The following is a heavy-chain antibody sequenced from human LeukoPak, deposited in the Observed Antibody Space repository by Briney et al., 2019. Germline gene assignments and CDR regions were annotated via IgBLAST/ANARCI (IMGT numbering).Heavy chain of an antibody. V-gene: IGHV3-30*04. CDR1: GFAFSSYA. CDR3: ARGPYSSGWYYFDY. CDR2: ISYDGSNK. J-gene: IGHJ4*02. D-gene: IGHD6-19*01. Sequence: GGSLRLSCAASGFAFSSYAMHWVRQAPGKGLEWVAVISYDGSNKYYADSVKGRFTISRDNAKNSLYLQMNSLRAEDTAVYYCARGPYSSGWYYFDYWGQGTLVTVSS.